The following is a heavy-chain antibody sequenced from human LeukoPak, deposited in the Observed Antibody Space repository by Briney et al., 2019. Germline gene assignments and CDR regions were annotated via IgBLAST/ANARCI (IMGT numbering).Heavy chain of an antibody. Sequence: GGTLRLSCAASGFTFSSYGMSWVRQAPGKGLEWVSAISGSGGSTYYTDSVKGPFTISRDNSKNTLYLQMNSLRAEETAVYYCARESGYDFFYYYYYMDVWGKGTTVTVSS. J-gene: IGHJ6*03. CDR2: ISGSGGST. CDR3: ARESGYDFFYYYYYMDV. D-gene: IGHD5-12*01. V-gene: IGHV3-23*01. CDR1: GFTFSSYG.